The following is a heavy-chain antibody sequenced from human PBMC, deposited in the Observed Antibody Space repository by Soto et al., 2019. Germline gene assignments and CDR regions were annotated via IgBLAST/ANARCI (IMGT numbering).Heavy chain of an antibody. V-gene: IGHV1-18*01. Sequence: ASVKVSCKASGYTFASYGISWVRQAPGQGLEWMGWISAYNGNTNYAQKLQGRVTMTTDTSTSTAYMELRSLRSDDTAVYYCARDLPGTRSYYDILTGYSPLDAFDIWGQGTMVTVSS. CDR2: ISAYNGNT. D-gene: IGHD3-9*01. CDR3: ARDLPGTRSYYDILTGYSPLDAFDI. CDR1: GYTFASYG. J-gene: IGHJ3*02.